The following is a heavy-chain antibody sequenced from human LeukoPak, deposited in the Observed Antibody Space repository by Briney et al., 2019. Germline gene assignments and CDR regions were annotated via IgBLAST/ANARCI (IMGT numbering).Heavy chain of an antibody. V-gene: IGHV3-23*01. J-gene: IGHJ4*02. CDR3: ARHDSCIPY. Sequence: PGGSLRLSCAASGFTFNYYAMSWVRQAPGKGLEWVSSISYNEGRNYYTDSVKGRFTISRDNTKNTVYLQMHNLRADDTAVYYWARHDSCIPYWGQGALVTVSS. D-gene: IGHD2-2*01. CDR2: ISYNEGRN. CDR1: GFTFNYYA.